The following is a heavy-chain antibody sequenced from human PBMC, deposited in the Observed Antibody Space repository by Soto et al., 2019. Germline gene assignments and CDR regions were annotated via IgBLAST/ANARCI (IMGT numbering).Heavy chain of an antibody. Sequence: QVQLVQSGAEVKKPGASVKVSCKASGYTFTSYGISWVRQAPGQGLEWMGWISAYNGNTNYAQKLQGRVTMTTDTSPSTAYMELRSLRSDDTAVYYCARDHRWLQLRDVPNAFDIWGQGTMVTVSS. J-gene: IGHJ3*02. D-gene: IGHD5-12*01. CDR3: ARDHRWLQLRDVPNAFDI. CDR1: GYTFTSYG. CDR2: ISAYNGNT. V-gene: IGHV1-18*01.